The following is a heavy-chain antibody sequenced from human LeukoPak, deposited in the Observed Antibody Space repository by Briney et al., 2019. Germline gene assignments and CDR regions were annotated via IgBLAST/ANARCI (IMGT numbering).Heavy chain of an antibody. D-gene: IGHD1-7*01. Sequence: GESLKISCEGSVARPTKYLIGLGRQMPGKGLEWMGIIYPGDAYTRYSPSFQGQVTISADKSISTAYLQWSSLSASTAANSSWYCFSQTNRNSPDWFDPWGQGTLVTVSS. J-gene: IGHJ5*02. V-gene: IGHV5-51*01. CDR2: IYPGDAYT. CDR1: VARPTKYL. CDR3: YCFSQTNRNSPDWFDP.